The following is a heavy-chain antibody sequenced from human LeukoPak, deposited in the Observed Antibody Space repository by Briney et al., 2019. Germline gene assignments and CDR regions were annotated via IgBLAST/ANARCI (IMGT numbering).Heavy chain of an antibody. CDR1: GYTFTGYY. V-gene: IGHV1-18*03. CDR2: ISAYNGNT. J-gene: IGHJ4*02. CDR3: ARGIGYYGSGSYDY. Sequence: ASVKVSCKASGYTFTGYYIHWVRQAPGQGLEWMGWISAYNGNTNYAQKLQGRVTMTTDTSTSTAYMELRSLRSEDMAVYYCARGIGYYGSGSYDYWGQGTLVTVSS. D-gene: IGHD3-10*01.